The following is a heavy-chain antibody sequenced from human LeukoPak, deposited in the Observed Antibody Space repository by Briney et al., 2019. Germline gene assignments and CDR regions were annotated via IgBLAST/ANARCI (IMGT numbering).Heavy chain of an antibody. D-gene: IGHD3-10*01. V-gene: IGHV1-69*01. J-gene: IGHJ4*02. CDR3: ASMVRGLVDY. CDR2: IIPIFGTA. CDR1: GGTFSSYA. Sequence: GSSVKVSCKASGGTFSSYAISWVRQAPGQGLEWMRGIIPIFGTANYAQKFQGRVTITADESTSTAYMELSSLRSEDTAVYYCASMVRGLVDYWGQGTLVTVSS.